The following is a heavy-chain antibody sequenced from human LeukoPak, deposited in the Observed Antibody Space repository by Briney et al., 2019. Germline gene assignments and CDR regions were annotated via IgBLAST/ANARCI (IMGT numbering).Heavy chain of an antibody. CDR1: GFTFDDYG. J-gene: IGHJ4*02. CDR3: ARQLLSGYFFVDH. CDR2: INWNGGST. V-gene: IGHV3-20*04. Sequence: GGSLRLSCAASGFTFDDYGMSWVRQAPGKGLEWVSGINWNGGSTGYADSVKGRFTISRDNAKNSLFLQMNSLRAEDTAVYYCARQLLSGYFFVDHWGQGTLVTVSS. D-gene: IGHD3-3*01.